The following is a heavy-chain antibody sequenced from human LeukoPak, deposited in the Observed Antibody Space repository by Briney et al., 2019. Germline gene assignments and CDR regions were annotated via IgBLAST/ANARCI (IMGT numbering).Heavy chain of an antibody. CDR2: IKQDGSEK. CDR1: GFTFSSYW. V-gene: IGHV3-7*01. Sequence: GGSLRLSCAASGFTFSSYWMSWVRQAPGKGLEWVANIKQDGSEKYYVDSVKGRFTIPRDNAKNSLYLQMNSLRAEDTAVYYCARLYGDYGVDAFDIWGQGTMVTVSS. CDR3: ARLYGDYGVDAFDI. D-gene: IGHD4-17*01. J-gene: IGHJ3*02.